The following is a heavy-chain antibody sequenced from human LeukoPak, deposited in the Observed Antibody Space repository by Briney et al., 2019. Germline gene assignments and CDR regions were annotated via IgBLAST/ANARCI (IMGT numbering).Heavy chain of an antibody. CDR2: INSDGSST. Sequence: GGSLRLSCAASGFTLTSYWMHWVRHAPGKGLVWVSRINSDGSSTTSADSVKGRFTISRDNAKNTLYLQMNSLRAEDTAVYYCARGDYGDYHFAFDIWGQGTMVTVSS. V-gene: IGHV3-74*01. CDR3: ARGDYGDYHFAFDI. D-gene: IGHD4-17*01. J-gene: IGHJ3*02. CDR1: GFTLTSYW.